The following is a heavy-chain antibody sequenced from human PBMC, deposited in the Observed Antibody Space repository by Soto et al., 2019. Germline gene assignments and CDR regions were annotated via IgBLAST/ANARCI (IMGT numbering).Heavy chain of an antibody. V-gene: IGHV3-23*01. J-gene: IGHJ6*02. CDR3: AKDRGVYSSPSAAGMDV. Sequence: GGSLRLSCAASGFTFSSYAMSWVRQAPGKGLEWVSAISGSGGSTYYADSVKGRFTISRDNSKNTLYLQMNSLRAEDTAVYYCAKDRGVYSSPSAAGMDVWGQGTTVTVSS. D-gene: IGHD6-13*01. CDR1: GFTFSSYA. CDR2: ISGSGGST.